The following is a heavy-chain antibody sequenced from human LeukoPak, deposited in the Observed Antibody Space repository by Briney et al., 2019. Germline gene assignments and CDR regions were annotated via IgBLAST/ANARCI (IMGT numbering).Heavy chain of an antibody. CDR2: IIPIFGTA. CDR1: GGTFISYA. Sequence: ASVNVSCKASGGTFISYAISWVRQAPGQGLEWMGGIIPIFGTANYAQKFQGRVTITADESTGTAYMELSSLRSDDTAVYYCARDAGKLSCSHWGQGTLVTVSS. CDR3: ARDAGKLSCSH. V-gene: IGHV1-69*13. D-gene: IGHD1-14*01. J-gene: IGHJ4*02.